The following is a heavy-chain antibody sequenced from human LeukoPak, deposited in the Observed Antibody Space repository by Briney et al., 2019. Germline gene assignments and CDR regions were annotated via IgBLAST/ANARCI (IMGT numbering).Heavy chain of an antibody. V-gene: IGHV1-24*01. J-gene: IGHJ4*02. Sequence: ASVKVSCQVSGYTLTELSIHWVRQAPGQGHEWLGVVDPEYRETIYAQRFQGRITMTEDTSTDTAYMDLRSLRSEDTAVYYCATALPKNFYDSSGYRYCFDYWGQGALVTVSS. CDR2: VDPEYRET. CDR1: GYTLTELS. CDR3: ATALPKNFYDSSGYRYCFDY. D-gene: IGHD3-22*01.